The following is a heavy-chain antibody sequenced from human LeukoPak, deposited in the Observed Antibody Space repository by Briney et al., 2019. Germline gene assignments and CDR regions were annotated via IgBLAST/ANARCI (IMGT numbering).Heavy chain of an antibody. J-gene: IGHJ4*02. V-gene: IGHV3-33*01. D-gene: IGHD6-19*01. CDR2: IWHDGSNQ. Sequence: PGRCLRLSCAAAGFTFSSYAMHWVRQAPGKGLEWVAVIWHDGSNQTYTESVKGRFTISRDNSKNTLDLHMNSLRAEDTAVYYCARDRGPGGLAGTYYWGLGTLVTVSS. CDR1: GFTFSSYA. CDR3: ARDRGPGGLAGTYY.